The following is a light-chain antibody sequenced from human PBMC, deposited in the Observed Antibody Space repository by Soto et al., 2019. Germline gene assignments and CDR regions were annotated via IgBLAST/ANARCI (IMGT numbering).Light chain of an antibody. Sequence: DIQMTQSPSSLSASVGDRVTITCRASQSISTYLNWYQQKPGKAPNLLIYAASTLQSGVPSRFSGTGSGTDFTLTIGTLQPEDLATYYCQQSYSSPLTFGGGTKVEIK. CDR3: QQSYSSPLT. V-gene: IGKV1-39*01. CDR2: AAS. J-gene: IGKJ4*01. CDR1: QSISTY.